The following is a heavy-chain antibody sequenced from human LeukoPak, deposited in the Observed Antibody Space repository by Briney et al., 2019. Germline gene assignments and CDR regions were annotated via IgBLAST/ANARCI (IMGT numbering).Heavy chain of an antibody. Sequence: PGGSLRLSCAASGSTVSSNYMSWVRQAPGKGLEWVSVIYSGGSTYYADSVKGRFTISRDNSKNTLYLQMNSLRAEDTAVYYCLVYYYDSSGYYDFDYWGQGTLVTVSS. V-gene: IGHV3-53*01. CDR1: GSTVSSNY. D-gene: IGHD3-22*01. CDR3: LVYYYDSSGYYDFDY. J-gene: IGHJ4*02. CDR2: IYSGGST.